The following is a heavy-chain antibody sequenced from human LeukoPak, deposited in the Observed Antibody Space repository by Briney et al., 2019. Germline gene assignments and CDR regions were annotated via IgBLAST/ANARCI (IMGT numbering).Heavy chain of an antibody. CDR1: GGSISSYY. Sequence: SETLSLTCTVSGGSISSYYWSWLRQPPGKGLEWIGYIYYSGSTNYNPSLKSRVTISVDTSKNQFSLKLNSVTAADTAVYYCAREWEQYYFDYWGQGTLVTVSS. D-gene: IGHD1/OR15-1a*01. J-gene: IGHJ4*02. CDR2: IYYSGST. V-gene: IGHV4-59*01. CDR3: AREWEQYYFDY.